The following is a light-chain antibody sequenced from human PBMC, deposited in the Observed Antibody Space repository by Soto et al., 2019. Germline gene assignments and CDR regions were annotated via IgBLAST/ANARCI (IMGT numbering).Light chain of an antibody. V-gene: IGLV2-23*02. CDR1: SSDVGSYNL. CDR3: CSYAGSSTYVV. Sequence: QSALTQPASVSGSPGQSITISCTGPSSDVGSYNLVSWYQQHPGKAPKLMIYEVSKRPSGISNRFSGSKSDNTASLTISGLQAEDEADYYCCSYAGSSTYVVFGGGTKLTVL. CDR2: EVS. J-gene: IGLJ2*01.